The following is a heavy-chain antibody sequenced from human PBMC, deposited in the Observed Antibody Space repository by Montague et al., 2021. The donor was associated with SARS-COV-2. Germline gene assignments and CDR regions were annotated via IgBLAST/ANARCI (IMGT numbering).Heavy chain of an antibody. CDR1: GGSFSGYY. CDR2: INHSGST. Sequence: SETLSLTCVVYGGSFSGYYWSWIRQPPGKGLEWIGEINHSGSTNYNPSLKSRVTISVDTSKKQFSLKLSSVTAADTAVYYCARHGPFVVVTAIHDTFDIWGQGTMVTVSS. V-gene: IGHV4-34*01. CDR3: ARHGPFVVVTAIHDTFDI. J-gene: IGHJ3*02. D-gene: IGHD2-21*02.